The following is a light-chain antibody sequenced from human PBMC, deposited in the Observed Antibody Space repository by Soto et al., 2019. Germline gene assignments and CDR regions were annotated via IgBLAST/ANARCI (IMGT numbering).Light chain of an antibody. CDR3: QQFYSAPIT. Sequence: DIQMTQSPSTLSASVGDRVTITCRASHSISSWLAWYQQKPGQAPNLLIYSASTLHSGVPSRFSGTKSATDFTLTITSLQPEDFATYYCQQFYSAPITFGQGTRLEIK. CDR1: HSISSW. CDR2: SAS. V-gene: IGKV1-39*01. J-gene: IGKJ5*01.